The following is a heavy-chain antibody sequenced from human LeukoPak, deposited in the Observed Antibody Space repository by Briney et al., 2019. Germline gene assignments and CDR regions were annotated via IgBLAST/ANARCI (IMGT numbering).Heavy chain of an antibody. CDR1: GFTFNSYW. J-gene: IGHJ4*02. V-gene: IGHV3-7*01. CDR2: IRQDGSDK. D-gene: IGHD2-15*01. CDR3: ARHSRGSPIDD. Sequence: GGSLRLSCAASGFTFNSYWMSWVRQAPEKGLEWLANIRQDGSDKQYVDSVKGRFTISRDNAKNSLYLQMDSLSAEDTAVYYCARHSRGSPIDDWGQGTLVTVSS.